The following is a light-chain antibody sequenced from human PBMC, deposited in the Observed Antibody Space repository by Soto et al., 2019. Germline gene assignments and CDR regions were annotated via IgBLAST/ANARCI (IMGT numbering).Light chain of an antibody. CDR2: DAS. CDR3: QQYDNLPPFT. CDR1: QAISNY. J-gene: IGKJ3*01. V-gene: IGKV1-33*01. Sequence: DIQMTQSPSSLSASVGDRVTITCQASQAISNYLNWYQQKPGKAPKLLIYDASNLETGVPSRFSGSGSGTDFTVTISSLQPEDIATYYCQQYDNLPPFTFGPGTKVDIK.